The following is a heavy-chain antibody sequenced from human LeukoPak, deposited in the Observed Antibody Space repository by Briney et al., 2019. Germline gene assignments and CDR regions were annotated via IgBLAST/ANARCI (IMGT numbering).Heavy chain of an antibody. D-gene: IGHD6-13*01. CDR1: GFTFSSYG. CDR2: ISYDGSDK. Sequence: GGSLRLSCAASGFTFSSYGMHWVRQAPGKGLEWVAVISYDGSDKYYADSVKGRLTISRDNSKNTLYLQMNSLRAEDTAVFYCAKVHQYSSSWSPNRYYYYGMDVWGQGTTVTVSS. V-gene: IGHV3-30*18. CDR3: AKVHQYSSSWSPNRYYYYGMDV. J-gene: IGHJ6*02.